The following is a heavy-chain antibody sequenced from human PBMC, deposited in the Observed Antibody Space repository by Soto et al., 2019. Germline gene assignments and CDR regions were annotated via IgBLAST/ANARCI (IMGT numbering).Heavy chain of an antibody. V-gene: IGHV3-11*01. D-gene: IGHD3-10*01. J-gene: IGHJ2*01. CDR1: GFTFSDYF. CDR2: VSGSGKTI. CDR3: ARGGGYSGSGSYPPDSYFDL. Sequence: QVQLVESGGGLVKPGGSLRLSCAASGFTFSDYFMSWIRQAPGKGLEWVSYVSGSGKTIYYADSVKGRFTISRDNAKNSLYLQMNSLRAEDTAVYYCARGGGYSGSGSYPPDSYFDLWGRGTLVTVSS.